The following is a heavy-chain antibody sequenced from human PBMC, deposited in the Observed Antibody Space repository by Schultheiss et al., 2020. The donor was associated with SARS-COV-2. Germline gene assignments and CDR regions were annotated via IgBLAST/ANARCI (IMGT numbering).Heavy chain of an antibody. CDR2: ISSSGSTI. Sequence: GGSLRLSCAASGFTFSSYAMSWVRQAPGKGLEWVSYISSSGSTIYYADSVKGRFTISRDNAMNSLYLQMNSLRAEDTAVYYCARDRIGYCSGGSCPYYYYYGMDVWGQGTTVTVSS. J-gene: IGHJ6*02. CDR1: GFTFSSYA. V-gene: IGHV3-48*03. CDR3: ARDRIGYCSGGSCPYYYYYGMDV. D-gene: IGHD2-15*01.